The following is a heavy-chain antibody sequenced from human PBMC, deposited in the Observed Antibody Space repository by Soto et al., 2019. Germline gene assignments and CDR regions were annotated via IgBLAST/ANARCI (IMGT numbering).Heavy chain of an antibody. CDR2: IYPGDSDT. CDR3: ARLDEIYCSGGSCYPPGAFDI. D-gene: IGHD2-15*01. Sequence: EVQLVQSGAEVKKPGESLKISCKGSGYSFTSYWIGWVRQMPGKGLEWMGIIYPGDSDTRYSPSFQGQVTIAADKSISTAYLQWSSLKASDTAMSYCARLDEIYCSGGSCYPPGAFDIWGQGTMVTVSS. J-gene: IGHJ3*02. V-gene: IGHV5-51*03. CDR1: GYSFTSYW.